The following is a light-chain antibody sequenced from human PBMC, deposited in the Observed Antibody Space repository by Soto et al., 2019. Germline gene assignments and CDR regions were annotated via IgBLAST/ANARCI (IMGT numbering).Light chain of an antibody. V-gene: IGKV1-27*01. Sequence: DIQMTQSPSSLSASIGDRVTLTCRATEDINNYLAWFQQKPGKVPKLLIYAASTLRSGVPSRFSGSGSGTEFTLTISSLQPEDFATYYCQQLNSYPITFGQGTRLE. CDR2: AAS. CDR3: QQLNSYPIT. CDR1: EDINNY. J-gene: IGKJ5*01.